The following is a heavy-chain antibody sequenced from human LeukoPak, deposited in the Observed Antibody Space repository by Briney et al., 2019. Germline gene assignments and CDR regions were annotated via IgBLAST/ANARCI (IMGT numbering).Heavy chain of an antibody. CDR3: ARDAPYSNYQTIDY. D-gene: IGHD4-11*01. CDR1: GYTFTGYY. Sequence: GASVKVSCKASGYTFTGYYMHWVRQAPGQGLEWMGWINPNSGGTNYAQKFQGRVTMTRDTSISTAYMELSRLRSDDTAVCYCARDAPYSNYQTIDYWGQGTLVTVSS. V-gene: IGHV1-2*02. CDR2: INPNSGGT. J-gene: IGHJ4*02.